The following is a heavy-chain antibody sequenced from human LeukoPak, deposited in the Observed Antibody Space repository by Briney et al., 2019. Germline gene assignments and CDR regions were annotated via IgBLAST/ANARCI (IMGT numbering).Heavy chain of an antibody. CDR3: ARIHLLLWFGESSGYFDY. D-gene: IGHD3-10*01. CDR1: GGSFSDYY. CDR2: INHSGST. Sequence: SETLSLTCGVFGGSFSDYYWNWIRQPPGKGLEWIGEINHSGSTKYKSSLRGRVTISVDTSKNQFSLKLSSVTAADTAVYYCARIHLLLWFGESSGYFDYWGQGTLVTVSS. J-gene: IGHJ4*02. V-gene: IGHV4-34*01.